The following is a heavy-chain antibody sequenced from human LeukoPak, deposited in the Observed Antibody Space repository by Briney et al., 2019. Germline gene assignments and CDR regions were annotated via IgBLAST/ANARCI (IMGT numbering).Heavy chain of an antibody. D-gene: IGHD6-13*01. V-gene: IGHV1-69*04. CDR2: IIPILGIA. J-gene: IGHJ6*02. CDR3: ARTDSSWFDYYYGMDV. CDR1: GGTFSSYA. Sequence: SVKVSCKASGGTFSSYAISWVRQAPGQGLEWMGRIIPILGIANYAQKFQGRVTITADKSTSTAYMELSSLRSEDTAVYYCARTDSSWFDYYYGMDVWGQGTAVTVSS.